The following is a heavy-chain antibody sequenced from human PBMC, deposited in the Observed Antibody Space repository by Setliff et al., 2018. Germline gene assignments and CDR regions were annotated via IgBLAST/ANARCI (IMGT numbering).Heavy chain of an antibody. J-gene: IGHJ6*03. V-gene: IGHV4-38-2*02. CDR3: ARMTGFQYIDV. D-gene: IGHD3-3*01. Sequence: SETLSLTCTVSGGSLSGASIVTWIRQPPGKGLEWIGSIYYSGSTNYNPSLKSRVTMSVDTSKNQFSLTLTSVTAADTAVYYCARMTGFQYIDVWGKGTTVTVSS. CDR1: GGSLSGASI. CDR2: IYYSGST.